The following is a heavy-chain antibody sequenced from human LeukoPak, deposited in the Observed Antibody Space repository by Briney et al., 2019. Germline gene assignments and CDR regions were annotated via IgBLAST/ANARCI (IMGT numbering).Heavy chain of an antibody. Sequence: ASVKVSCKASGYTFTSYGISWVRQAPGQGLEWMGWISAYNGNTNYAQKLQGGVTMTTDTSTSTAYMVLRSLRSDDTAVYYCARTIAVAGTNWFDPWGQGTLVTVSS. V-gene: IGHV1-18*04. D-gene: IGHD6-19*01. CDR2: ISAYNGNT. J-gene: IGHJ5*02. CDR1: GYTFTSYG. CDR3: ARTIAVAGTNWFDP.